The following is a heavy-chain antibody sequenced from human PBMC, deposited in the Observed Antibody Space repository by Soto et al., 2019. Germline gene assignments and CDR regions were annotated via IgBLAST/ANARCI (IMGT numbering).Heavy chain of an antibody. V-gene: IGHV4-59*01. Sequence: QVQLQESGAGLVKPSETLSLTCTVSGGSISSYYWSWIRQPPGKGLEWIGYIYYSGSTNYNPSLKRRVTISVATSKDQFSLKLSSVTAADTAVYYCARERAGGLIDFWGQGTLVTVSS. CDR1: GGSISSYY. J-gene: IGHJ4*02. CDR3: ARERAGGLIDF. CDR2: IYYSGST. D-gene: IGHD1-26*01.